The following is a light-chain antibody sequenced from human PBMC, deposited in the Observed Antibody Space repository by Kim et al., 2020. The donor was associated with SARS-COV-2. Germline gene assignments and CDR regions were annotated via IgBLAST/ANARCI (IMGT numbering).Light chain of an antibody. CDR2: EVS. CDR1: SSDVGGYNY. CDR3: SSYAGSNINYV. V-gene: IGLV2-8*01. J-gene: IGLJ1*01. Sequence: QSALTQPPSASGSPGKSVTISCTGTSSDVGGYNYVSWYQQHPGKAPKVMIYEVSKRPSGVPDRFSGSKSGNTASLTVSGLQAEDEADYYCSSYAGSNINYVFGTGTKVTVL.